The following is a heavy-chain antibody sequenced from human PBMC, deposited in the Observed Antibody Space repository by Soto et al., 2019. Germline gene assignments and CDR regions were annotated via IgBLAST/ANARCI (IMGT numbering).Heavy chain of an antibody. D-gene: IGHD5-18*01. CDR1: GFTFSGYW. CDR3: ARCGYTYGYDGDV. J-gene: IGHJ6*02. Sequence: EVQLVESGGGLVQPGGSLRLSCAASGFTFSGYWMHWVRQAPGKGLVWVSRINSDGSSTSYADSVKGRFTISRDNAKNSLYLQMNSLRAEDTAVYYCARCGYTYGYDGDVWGQGTTVTVSS. V-gene: IGHV3-74*01. CDR2: INSDGSST.